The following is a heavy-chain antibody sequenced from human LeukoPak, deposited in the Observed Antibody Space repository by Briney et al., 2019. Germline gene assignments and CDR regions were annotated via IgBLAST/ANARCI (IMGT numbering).Heavy chain of an antibody. CDR1: GFTFSTYC. D-gene: IGHD3-22*01. V-gene: IGHV3-74*01. CDR3: ARVAYYYDSSGYRNYGMDV. Sequence: GGSLRLSCAASGFTFSTYCMHWVRQAPGKGPMWVSRICPDGTVTNYADSVKARFIISRDNARNTVYLQMNSLRAEDTALYHCARVAYYYDSSGYRNYGMDVWGQGTTVTVSS. CDR2: ICPDGTVT. J-gene: IGHJ6*02.